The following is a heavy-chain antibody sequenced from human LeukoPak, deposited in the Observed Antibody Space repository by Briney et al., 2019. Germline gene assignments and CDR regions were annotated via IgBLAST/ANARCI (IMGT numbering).Heavy chain of an antibody. Sequence: GGSLRLPCAASGFTFSSYGMHWVRQAPGKGLEWVAFIRYDGSNKYYPDSVKGRFTISRDNSKNTLYLQMNSLRAEDTAVYYCAKAQRGYSSGWYAIDYWGQGTLVTVSS. D-gene: IGHD6-19*01. J-gene: IGHJ4*02. CDR2: IRYDGSNK. CDR3: AKAQRGYSSGWYAIDY. CDR1: GFTFSSYG. V-gene: IGHV3-30*02.